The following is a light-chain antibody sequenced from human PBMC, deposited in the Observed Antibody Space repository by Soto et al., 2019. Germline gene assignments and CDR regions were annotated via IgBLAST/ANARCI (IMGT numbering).Light chain of an antibody. CDR1: SSDVGGYNY. CDR2: EVS. V-gene: IGLV2-14*01. Sequence: QSALTQPASVSGSPGQSITISCTGTSSDVGGYNYVSWYQQHPDKAPKLMIYEVSNRPSRVSNRFSGSKSGNTASLTISGLQAEDEADYYCSSYTRSSTPYVYGTGTKLTVL. J-gene: IGLJ1*01. CDR3: SSYTRSSTPYV.